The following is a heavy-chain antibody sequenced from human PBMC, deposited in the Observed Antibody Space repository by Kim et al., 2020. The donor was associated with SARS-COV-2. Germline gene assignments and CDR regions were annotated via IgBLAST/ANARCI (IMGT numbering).Heavy chain of an antibody. D-gene: IGHD2-2*01. J-gene: IGHJ4*02. CDR3: ARRFCGPSSTSCSGYPD. CDR1: GYSFTSYW. CDR2: IYPGDSDT. Sequence: GESLKISCKGSGYSFTSYWIGWVRQMPGKGLEWMGIIYPGDSDTRYSPSFQGQVTISADKSISTAYLQWSSLKASDTAMYYCARRFCGPSSTSCSGYPDWGQGTLVTVSS. V-gene: IGHV5-51*01.